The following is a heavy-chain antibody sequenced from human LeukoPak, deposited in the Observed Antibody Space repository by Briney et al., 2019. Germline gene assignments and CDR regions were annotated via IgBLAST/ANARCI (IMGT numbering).Heavy chain of an antibody. CDR1: GYTFTSYG. CDR2: ISAYNGNT. Sequence: GASVKVSCXASGYTFTSYGISWVRHAPGQGLEWMGWISAYNGNTNYAQKLQGRVTMTTDTSTSTAYMELRSLRSDDTAVYYCARAVVVAANTYFDYWGQGTLVTVSS. CDR3: ARAVVVAANTYFDY. V-gene: IGHV1-18*01. D-gene: IGHD2-15*01. J-gene: IGHJ4*02.